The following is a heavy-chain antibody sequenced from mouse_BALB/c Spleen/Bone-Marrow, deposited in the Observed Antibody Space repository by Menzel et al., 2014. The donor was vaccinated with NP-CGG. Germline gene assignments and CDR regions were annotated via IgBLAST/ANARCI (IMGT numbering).Heavy chain of an antibody. CDR2: ISSGSSTV. D-gene: IGHD1-1*01. J-gene: IGHJ2*01. CDR3: ARSGSSSGYFDY. CDR1: GFTFSSFG. V-gene: IGHV5-17*02. Sequence: EVQVVESGGGLVQPGGSRKFSCAASGFTFSSFGMHWVRRAPEKGLEWVAYISSGSSTVYYADKVMGRFTISRDNPKNTLFLQMTSLRSEDTAMYYCARSGSSSGYFDYWGQGTTLTVSS.